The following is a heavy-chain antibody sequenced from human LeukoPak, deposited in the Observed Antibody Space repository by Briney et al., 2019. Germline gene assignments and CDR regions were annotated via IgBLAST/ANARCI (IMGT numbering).Heavy chain of an antibody. CDR1: GFTFSNYW. Sequence: SGGSLRLSCAASGFTFSNYWMSWVRQAPGKGLEWVANIKQDGSEKYYVDSVKGRFTISRDNAKNSLYLQMNSLRAEDTAVYYCARDNYSGSRYFDHWGQGTLVTVSS. D-gene: IGHD1-26*01. CDR2: IKQDGSEK. J-gene: IGHJ4*02. V-gene: IGHV3-7*01. CDR3: ARDNYSGSRYFDH.